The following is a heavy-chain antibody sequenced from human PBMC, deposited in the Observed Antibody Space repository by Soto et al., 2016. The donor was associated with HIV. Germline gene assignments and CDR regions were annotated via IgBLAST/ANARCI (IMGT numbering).Heavy chain of an antibody. D-gene: IGHD1-26*01. Sequence: EVQLVESGGGSVQPGGSLKLSCAVSGFIFSDCAIHWVRQASGKGLEWVGVVRTKAANTATEYAASVKGRFTISRDDSENTAYLQMNNLKTEDTAMYYCTRDSGTYNWLDPWGQGTLVTVSS. J-gene: IGHJ5*02. CDR2: VRTKAANTAT. V-gene: IGHV3-73*01. CDR3: TRDSGTYNWLDP. CDR1: GFIFSDCA.